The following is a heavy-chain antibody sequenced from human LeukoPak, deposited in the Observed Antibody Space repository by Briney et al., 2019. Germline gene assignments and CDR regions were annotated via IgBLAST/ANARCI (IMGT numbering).Heavy chain of an antibody. Sequence: SETLSLTCTVSGGSITNYYWSWIRQPPGKGLEWIGYIYYSGSTNYNPSLKSRVTISVDTSKNQFSLKLSSVTAADTAVYYCARDFSGYDTNWFDPWGQGTLVTVSS. V-gene: IGHV4-59*01. CDR1: GGSITNYY. CDR3: ARDFSGYDTNWFDP. CDR2: IYYSGST. J-gene: IGHJ5*02. D-gene: IGHD5-12*01.